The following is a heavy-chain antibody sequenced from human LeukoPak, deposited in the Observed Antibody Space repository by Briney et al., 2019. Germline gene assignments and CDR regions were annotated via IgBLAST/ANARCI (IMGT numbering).Heavy chain of an antibody. CDR1: GYSFTSYW. V-gene: IGHV5-51*01. CDR3: AKTGMGVVVPAARRSSYYYYGMDV. J-gene: IGHJ6*02. D-gene: IGHD2-2*01. CDR2: IYPGDSDT. Sequence: TGESLKISCKGSGYSFTSYWIGWVRQMPGKGLEWMGIIYPGDSDTRYSPSFQGQVTISADKSISTAYLQWSSLKASDTAMYYCAKTGMGVVVPAARRSSYYYYGMDVWGQGTTVTVSS.